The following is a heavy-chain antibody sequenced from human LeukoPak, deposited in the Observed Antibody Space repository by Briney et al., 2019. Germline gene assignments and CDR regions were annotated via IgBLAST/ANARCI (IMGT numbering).Heavy chain of an antibody. V-gene: IGHV3-21*01. J-gene: IGHJ4*02. CDR1: GFTFSSYS. CDR3: AREGIVATIVFDY. Sequence: KPGGSLRLSCAASGFTFSSYSMNWVRQAPGKGLEWVSSISSSSSYIYYADSAKGRFTISRDNAKNSLYLQMNSLRAEDTAVYYCAREGIVATIVFDYWGQGTLVTVSS. D-gene: IGHD5-12*01. CDR2: ISSSSSYI.